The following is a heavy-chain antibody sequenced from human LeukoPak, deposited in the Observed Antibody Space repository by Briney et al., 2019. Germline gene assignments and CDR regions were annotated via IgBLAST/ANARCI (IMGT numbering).Heavy chain of an antibody. Sequence: GGSLRLSCAASGFTFTSYNMNWVRQAPGKGLEWVSSISDGSSYLYYADSVKGRFTISRDNAKNSLYLQMHSLRAEDTAVYYCTRPAGATFGCWGQGTLVTVSS. J-gene: IGHJ4*02. CDR2: ISDGSSYL. V-gene: IGHV3-21*01. CDR1: GFTFTSYN. CDR3: TRPAGATFGC. D-gene: IGHD1-26*01.